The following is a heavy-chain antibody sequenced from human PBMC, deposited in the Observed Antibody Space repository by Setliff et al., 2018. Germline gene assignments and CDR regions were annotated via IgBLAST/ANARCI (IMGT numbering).Heavy chain of an antibody. Sequence: ASVKVSCKASGYTFTDYYMHWVRQAPGQGLEWMGWINPNSGGSTYAQEFQGRVTMTRDTSISTAYMELSRLRSDDTAIYYCARLSASVVSPVDHWGQGTLVTVSS. CDR1: GYTFTDYY. V-gene: IGHV1-2*02. CDR2: INPNSGGS. J-gene: IGHJ4*02. CDR3: ARLSASVVSPVDH.